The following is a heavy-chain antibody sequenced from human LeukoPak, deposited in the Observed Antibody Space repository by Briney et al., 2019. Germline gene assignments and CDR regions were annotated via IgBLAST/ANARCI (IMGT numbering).Heavy chain of an antibody. CDR2: ISDRGDTI. J-gene: IGHJ4*02. V-gene: IGHV3-48*04. CDR3: ARLKAGN. CDR1: GFTFSSYA. Sequence: GGSLRFSCAASGFTFSSYAMHWVRQAPGKGLEWVSYISDRGDTIYYADSVKGRFTISRDNAKNSLSLQMNSLRAEDTAVYYCARLKAGNWGPGTLVTVSS.